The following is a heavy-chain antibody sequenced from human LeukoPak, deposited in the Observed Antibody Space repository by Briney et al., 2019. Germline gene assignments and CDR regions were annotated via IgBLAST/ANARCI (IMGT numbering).Heavy chain of an antibody. CDR1: GYTFIDYY. CDR3: ARAPFVVVPAAMVGYYGMDV. Sequence: ASVKVSCKASGYTFIDYYMHWVRQAPGQGLEWMGWINPNSGGTNYAQKFQGRVTMTRDTSISTAYMELSRLRSDDTAVYYCARAPFVVVPAAMVGYYGMDVWGQGTTVTVSS. J-gene: IGHJ6*02. V-gene: IGHV1-2*02. D-gene: IGHD2-2*01. CDR2: INPNSGGT.